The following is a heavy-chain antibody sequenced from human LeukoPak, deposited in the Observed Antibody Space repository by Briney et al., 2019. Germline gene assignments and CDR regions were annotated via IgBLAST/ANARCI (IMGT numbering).Heavy chain of an antibody. J-gene: IGHJ5*02. CDR3: AKGGIGYGYWFDH. V-gene: IGHV3-11*01. CDR1: GCRFSDYY. CDR2: ISSTGNSI. D-gene: IGHD2-15*01. Sequence: EGSLRFSCAATGCRFSDYYMSWIRQAPGKRLEWVAYISSTGNSIFYADSVKGRFTFSRDHAKNSLSLQLNRLRAEDTAVYYCAKGGIGYGYWFDHWGQGTLVTVSS.